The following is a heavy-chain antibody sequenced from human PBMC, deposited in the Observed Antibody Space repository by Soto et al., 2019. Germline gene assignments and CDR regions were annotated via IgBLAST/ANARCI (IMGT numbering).Heavy chain of an antibody. CDR2: INHSGST. D-gene: IGHD6-19*01. CDR3: ARGSGRSGGWGTYYYYGMDV. CDR1: GGSFSGYH. Sequence: QVQLQQWGAGLLKPSETLSLTCAVYGGSFSGYHWSWIRQPPGKGLEWIGEINHSGSTSYNPSLKSRVTISVDTSKNQFSLKVTSVTAADTAVYYCARGSGRSGGWGTYYYYGMDVWGQGTTVTVS. J-gene: IGHJ6*02. V-gene: IGHV4-34*01.